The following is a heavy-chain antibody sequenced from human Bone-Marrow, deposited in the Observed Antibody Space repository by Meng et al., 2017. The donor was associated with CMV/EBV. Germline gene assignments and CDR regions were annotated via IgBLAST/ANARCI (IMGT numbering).Heavy chain of an antibody. D-gene: IGHD1-20*01. V-gene: IGHV3-64*02. CDR3: ARDNPIWLTGTSYYYYGMDV. J-gene: IGHJ6*02. CDR2: ISSNGGST. CDR1: GFTFSSYA. Sequence: GGSLRLSCAASGFTFSSYAMHWVRQAPGKGLEYVSAISSNGGSTYYADSVKGRFTISRDNAKNSLYLQMNSLRAEDTAVYYCARDNPIWLTGTSYYYYGMDVWGQGTTVTVSS.